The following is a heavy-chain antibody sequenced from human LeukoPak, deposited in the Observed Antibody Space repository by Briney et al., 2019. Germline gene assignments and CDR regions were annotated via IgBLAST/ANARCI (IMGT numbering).Heavy chain of an antibody. D-gene: IGHD1-7*01. CDR2: ISSSSSTI. J-gene: IGHJ4*02. CDR1: GFTFSSYS. V-gene: IGHV3-48*01. Sequence: QPGGSLRLSCAASGFTFSSYSMNWVRQAPGKGLEWVSYISSSSSTIYYADSVKGRFTISRDNAKNSLYLQMNSLRAEDTAVYYCARDEPYTAELRAVDYWGQGTLVTVSS. CDR3: ARDEPYTAELRAVDY.